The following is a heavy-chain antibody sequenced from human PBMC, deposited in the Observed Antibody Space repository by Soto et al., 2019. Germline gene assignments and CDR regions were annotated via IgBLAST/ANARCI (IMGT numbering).Heavy chain of an antibody. CDR3: ARFPDILTGHPTGDYYYYGMDV. J-gene: IGHJ6*02. Sequence: SETLSLTCAVYGGSFSGYYWSWIRQPPGKGLEWIGEINHSGSTNYNPSLKSRVTISVDTSKNQFSLKLSSVTAADTAVYYCARFPDILTGHPTGDYYYYGMDVWGQGTTVTVSS. D-gene: IGHD3-9*01. V-gene: IGHV4-34*01. CDR2: INHSGST. CDR1: GGSFSGYY.